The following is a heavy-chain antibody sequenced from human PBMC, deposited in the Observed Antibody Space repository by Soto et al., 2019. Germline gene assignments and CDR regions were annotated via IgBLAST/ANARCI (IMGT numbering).Heavy chain of an antibody. CDR2: IDSTSMHI. J-gene: IGHJ4*02. V-gene: IGHV3-21*01. Sequence: LRLSCAASGFTFSSNSMIWVRQAPGKGLEWVSYIDSTSMHIYYADSVKGRFTITRDNAKKSVYLQMTSLRAEDTAVYYCARLVGAYQHYIDYWGQGTLVTVSS. D-gene: IGHD1-26*01. CDR1: GFTFSSNS. CDR3: ARLVGAYQHYIDY.